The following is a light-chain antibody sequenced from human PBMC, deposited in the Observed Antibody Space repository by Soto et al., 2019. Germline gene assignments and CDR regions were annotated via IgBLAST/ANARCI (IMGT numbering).Light chain of an antibody. Sequence: DIQMTQSPSSLSASVVDRVTITCRASQSISSYLNWYQQKPGKAPKLLIYASSSLQSGVPSRFSGSGSGADFILTISSLQSEDFATYYCQQSYSTPITFGQGTRLEIK. CDR3: QQSYSTPIT. V-gene: IGKV1-39*01. CDR2: ASS. J-gene: IGKJ5*01. CDR1: QSISSY.